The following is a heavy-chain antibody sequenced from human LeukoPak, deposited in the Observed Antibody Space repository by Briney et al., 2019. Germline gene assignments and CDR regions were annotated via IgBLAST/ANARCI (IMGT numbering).Heavy chain of an antibody. CDR3: ARGDRSPNWFDP. Sequence: GASVKVSCKASGGTFSSYAISWVRQAPGQGLEWIGGIIPIFGTANYAQKFQGRVTITADESTSTAYMELSSLRSEDTAVYYCARGDRSPNWFDPWGQGTLVTVSS. J-gene: IGHJ5*02. D-gene: IGHD3-16*01. V-gene: IGHV1-69*13. CDR1: GGTFSSYA. CDR2: IIPIFGTA.